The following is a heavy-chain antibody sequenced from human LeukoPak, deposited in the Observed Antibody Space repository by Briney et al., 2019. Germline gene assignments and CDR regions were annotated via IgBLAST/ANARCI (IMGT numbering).Heavy chain of an antibody. V-gene: IGHV1-2*06. CDR1: GYTFTKYY. J-gene: IGHJ5*02. CDR2: INPSSGGT. Sequence: ASVKVSCKASGYTFTKYYMFWVRQAPGQGLEWVGRINPSSGGTDYAQKFQGRVTMTRDTSISTAYMELSRLRSDDTAMYYCARGYCSGGSCYSVENWFDPWGQGTLVTVSS. D-gene: IGHD2-15*01. CDR3: ARGYCSGGSCYSVENWFDP.